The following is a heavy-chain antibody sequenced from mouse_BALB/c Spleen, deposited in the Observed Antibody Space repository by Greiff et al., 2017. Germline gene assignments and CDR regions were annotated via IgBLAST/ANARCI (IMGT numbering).Heavy chain of an antibody. CDR2: INSNGGST. J-gene: IGHJ2*01. V-gene: IGHV5-6-3*01. CDR3: ARAMILDY. CDR1: GFTFSSYG. D-gene: IGHD2-4*01. Sequence: EVQVVESGGGLVQPGGSLKLSCAASGFTFSSYGMSWVRQTPDKRLEWVATINSNGGSTYYPDSVKGRFTISRDNAKNTLYLQMSSLKSEDTAMYYCARAMILDYWGQGTTLTVSS.